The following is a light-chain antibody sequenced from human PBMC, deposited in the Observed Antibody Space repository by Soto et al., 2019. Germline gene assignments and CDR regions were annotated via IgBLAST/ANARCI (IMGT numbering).Light chain of an antibody. J-gene: IGKJ1*01. V-gene: IGKV1-5*03. CDR3: QLYNRSSPWT. CDR1: QSISSW. CDR2: KAS. Sequence: DIQMTKSPSTLSASVRDRVTISCRVSQSISSWLAWYDQKPRKAPKLLIYKASSLERGVPSRFRGSGSGTEFTLNISRLHPDHVSTYYCQLYNRSSPWTFGEGTKVEIK.